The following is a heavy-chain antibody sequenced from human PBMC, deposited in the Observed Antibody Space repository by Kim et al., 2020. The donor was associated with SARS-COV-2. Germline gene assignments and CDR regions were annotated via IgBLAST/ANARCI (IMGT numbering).Heavy chain of an antibody. J-gene: IGHJ5*02. V-gene: IGHV3-15*01. CDR1: GFTFSNAW. CDR3: TTDATLITMVRSGAGEDGLDP. D-gene: IGHD3-10*01. Sequence: GGSLRLSCAASGFTFSNAWMSWVRQAPGKGLEWVGRIKSKTDGGTTDYAAPVKGRFTISRDDSKNTLYLQMNSLKTEDTAVYYCTTDATLITMVRSGAGEDGLDPWAQGTLVTVSS. CDR2: IKSKTDGGTT.